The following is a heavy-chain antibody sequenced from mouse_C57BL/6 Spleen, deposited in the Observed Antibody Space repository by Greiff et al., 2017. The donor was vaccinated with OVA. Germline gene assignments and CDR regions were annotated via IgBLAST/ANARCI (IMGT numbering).Heavy chain of an antibody. V-gene: IGHV1-31*01. CDR1: GYSFTGYY. CDR2: IYPYNGVS. D-gene: IGHD1-1*01. CDR3: AITTVVEGYFDV. Sequence: EVKLVESGPELVKPGASVKISCKASGYSFTGYYMHWVKQSHGNILDWIGYIYPYNGVSSYNQKFKGKATLTVDKSSSTAYMELRSLTSEDSAVYYCAITTVVEGYFDVWGTGTTVTVSS. J-gene: IGHJ1*03.